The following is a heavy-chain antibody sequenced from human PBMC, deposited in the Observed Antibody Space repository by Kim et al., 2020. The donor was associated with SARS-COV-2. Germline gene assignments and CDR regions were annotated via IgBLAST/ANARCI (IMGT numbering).Heavy chain of an antibody. CDR3: ARYSEGHYDSKGYYYPYFDY. D-gene: IGHD3-22*01. CDR2: IYYSGST. CDR1: GGSISSSSYY. J-gene: IGHJ4*02. V-gene: IGHV4-39*01. Sequence: SETLSLTCTVSGGSISSSSYYWGWIRQPPGKGLEWIGNIYYSGSTYYNPSLKSRVTIFVDTSKNQFSLKLSSVTAADTAVYYCARYSEGHYDSKGYYYPYFDYGGQGTLVTVSS.